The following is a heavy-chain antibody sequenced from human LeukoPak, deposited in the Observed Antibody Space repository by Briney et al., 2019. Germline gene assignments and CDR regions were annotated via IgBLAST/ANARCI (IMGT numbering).Heavy chain of an antibody. Sequence: SETLSLTCAVYGGSFSSYYWTWIRRPPGKGLEWIGEINHSGSTNYTPSLKSRVSISVDTSKNQFSLKLSSVTAADTAVYYCARRLTTVDYWGQGTLVTVSS. CDR2: INHSGST. J-gene: IGHJ4*02. D-gene: IGHD4-11*01. CDR1: GGSFSSYY. V-gene: IGHV4-34*01. CDR3: ARRLTTVDY.